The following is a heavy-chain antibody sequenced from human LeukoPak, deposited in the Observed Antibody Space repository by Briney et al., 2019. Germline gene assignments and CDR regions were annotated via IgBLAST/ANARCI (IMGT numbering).Heavy chain of an antibody. V-gene: IGHV3-30*03. CDR3: ARDRSSGDYYYYGMDV. J-gene: IGHJ6*02. Sequence: GGSLRLSCAASGFTLSTYGMHWVRQAPGKGLEWVAVISYDGSNKYYADSVKGRFTISRDNSKNTLYLQMNSLRAEDTAVYYCARDRSSGDYYYYGMDVWGQGTTVTVSS. CDR2: ISYDGSNK. CDR1: GFTLSTYG. D-gene: IGHD3-22*01.